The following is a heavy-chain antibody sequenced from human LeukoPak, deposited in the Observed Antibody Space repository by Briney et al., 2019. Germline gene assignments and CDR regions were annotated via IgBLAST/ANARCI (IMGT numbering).Heavy chain of an antibody. CDR3: ATIYAEKRSRDGYNHDY. V-gene: IGHV1-69*04. CDR1: GGTFSSYA. CDR2: IIPILGIA. J-gene: IGHJ4*02. D-gene: IGHD5-24*01. Sequence: ASVKVSCKASGGTFSSYAISCVRQAPGQGLEWMGRIIPILGIANYAQKFRGRVTITADKSTSTAYMELSSLRSEDTAVYYCATIYAEKRSRDGYNHDYWGQGTLVTVSS.